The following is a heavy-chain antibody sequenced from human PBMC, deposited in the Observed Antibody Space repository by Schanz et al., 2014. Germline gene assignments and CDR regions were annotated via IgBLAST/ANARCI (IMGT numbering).Heavy chain of an antibody. CDR2: IKSKTDGETT. CDR1: TSIFNHAW. V-gene: IGHV3-15*01. J-gene: IGHJ4*02. Sequence: EVQLVESGGGLVKPGGSLRLSCAASTSIFNHAWMSWVRQAPGKGLEWLGRIKSKTDGETTDYAAPVKGRFSISRDDSQSTLYLQMNSLKIEDTGLYFCARGGSGSHYRLDYWGQGTLVTVSS. D-gene: IGHD1-26*01. CDR3: ARGGSGSHYRLDY.